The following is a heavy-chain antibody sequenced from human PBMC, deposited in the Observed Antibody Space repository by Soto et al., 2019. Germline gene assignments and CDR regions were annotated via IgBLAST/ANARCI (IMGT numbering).Heavy chain of an antibody. CDR2: ISFDGRKE. J-gene: IGHJ6*02. D-gene: IGHD2-15*01. CDR3: ARTIPRWSYHYGMDV. V-gene: IGHV3-30*03. CDR1: EFTFSSYA. Sequence: QLVDSGGRGVQPGRSLRLSCEASEFTFSSYAMHWVRQAPGRGLEWVALISFDGRKEYYADSVKGRFIVSRDNSRSMVYLQMDRLRPDDTAIYYCARTIPRWSYHYGMDVWGQGTTVTVSS.